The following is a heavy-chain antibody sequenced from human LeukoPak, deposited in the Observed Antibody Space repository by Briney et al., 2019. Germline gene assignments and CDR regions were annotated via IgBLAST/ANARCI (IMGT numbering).Heavy chain of an antibody. CDR2: INHSGST. J-gene: IGHJ5*02. D-gene: IGHD3-16*01. CDR3: VRRNYLSSRIDP. CDR1: GGSFSGYY. V-gene: IGHV4-34*01. Sequence: SETLSLTCAVYGGSFSGYYWSWIRQPPGKGLEWIGEINHSGSTNYNPSLKSRVTISVDTSKNQFSLDLTSGTAADTAVYYCVRRNYLSSRIDPWGQGTLVTVSS.